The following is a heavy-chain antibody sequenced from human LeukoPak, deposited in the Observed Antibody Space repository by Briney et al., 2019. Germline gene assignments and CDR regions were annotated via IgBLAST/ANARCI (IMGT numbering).Heavy chain of an antibody. D-gene: IGHD6-13*01. CDR1: GGSISNYY. Sequence: SETLSLTCTVSGGSISNYYWGWIRHPPGRGREWIGYFYYSGSTSYNPSLKSRVTISVATSKNQFSLKLSSVTAADTAVYYCAKGGIRSGAFDIWGQGTRVTVSS. J-gene: IGHJ3*02. V-gene: IGHV4-59*01. CDR3: AKGGIRSGAFDI. CDR2: FYYSGST.